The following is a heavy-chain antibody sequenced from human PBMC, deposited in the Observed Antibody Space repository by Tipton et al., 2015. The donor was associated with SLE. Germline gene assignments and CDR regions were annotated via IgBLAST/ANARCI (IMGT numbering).Heavy chain of an antibody. CDR2: IGRDGRDT. D-gene: IGHD3-3*01. CDR3: ARDIWSGYYRRFDY. Sequence: GSLRLSCAASGFTFRDYTMHWVRQAPGKGLEWVSLIGRDGRDTYYADSVKGRFTISRDNAKNSLYLQLNSLRAEDSGVYYCARDIWSGYYRRFDYWGQGTLVTVSS. J-gene: IGHJ4*02. V-gene: IGHV3-43*01. CDR1: GFTFRDYT.